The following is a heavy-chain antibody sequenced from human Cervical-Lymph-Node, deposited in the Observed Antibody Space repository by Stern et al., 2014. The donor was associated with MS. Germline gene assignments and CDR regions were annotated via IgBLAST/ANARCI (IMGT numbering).Heavy chain of an antibody. CDR2: IKSKTDDETP. Sequence: QLVESGGGLVKPGGSLKLSCEASGFTFSSAWLSWVRPAPGKGLEWVGRIKSKTDDETPDYAAPVKGRFTISKDESKNTLYLLMNALKTEDTAVYYCSTEYHYYGLDFWGQGTTVTVSS. D-gene: IGHD3-22*01. V-gene: IGHV3-15*01. CDR1: GFTFSSAW. J-gene: IGHJ6*02. CDR3: STEYHYYGLDF.